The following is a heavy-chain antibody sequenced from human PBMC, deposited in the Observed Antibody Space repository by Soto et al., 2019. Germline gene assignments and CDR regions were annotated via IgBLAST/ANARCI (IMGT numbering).Heavy chain of an antibody. Sequence: ASVKVSCKASGYTFTRYYMHWVRQAPGQGLEWMGIINPSGGSTSYAQKFQGRVTMTRDTSTSTVYMELSSLRSEDTAVYYCARVRYDFWSGYFVAGHYGMDVWGQGTTVTVSS. CDR1: GYTFTRYY. CDR3: ARVRYDFWSGYFVAGHYGMDV. D-gene: IGHD3-3*01. J-gene: IGHJ6*02. V-gene: IGHV1-46*01. CDR2: INPSGGST.